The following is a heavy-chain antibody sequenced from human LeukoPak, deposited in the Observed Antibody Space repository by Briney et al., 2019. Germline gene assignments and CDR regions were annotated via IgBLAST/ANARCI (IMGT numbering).Heavy chain of an antibody. D-gene: IGHD1-1*01. CDR2: IFYGST. CDR3: ARGGTEGGLEISFFFDL. J-gene: IGHJ2*01. V-gene: IGHV4-59*01. Sequence: SETLSLTCTVSGGFISGSYWSWIRQPPGKGLEWIGYIFYGSTNYNPSLKSRVTISVDTSKNLFSLKLSSVTAADTAVYYCARGGTEGGLEISFFFDLWGRGTLVTVSS. CDR1: GGFISGSY.